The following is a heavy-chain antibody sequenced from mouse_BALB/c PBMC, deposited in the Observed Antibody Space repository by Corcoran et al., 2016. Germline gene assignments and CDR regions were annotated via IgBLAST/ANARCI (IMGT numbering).Heavy chain of an antibody. J-gene: IGHJ1*01. V-gene: IGHV14-3*02. Sequence: EVRLQQSGAELVKPGASVKLSFTASGFNIKDTYMHWVKQRPEQGLEWIGRIDPANGNTKYDPKFQGKATITADTSSNTAYLQLSSLTSEDTAVYYCANWDWYFDVWGAGTTVTVSS. CDR2: IDPANGNT. CDR1: GFNIKDTY. CDR3: ANWDWYFDV. D-gene: IGHD4-1*01.